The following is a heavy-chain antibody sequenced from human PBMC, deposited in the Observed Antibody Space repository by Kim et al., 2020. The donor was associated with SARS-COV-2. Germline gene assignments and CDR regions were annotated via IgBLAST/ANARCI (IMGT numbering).Heavy chain of an antibody. CDR1: GYSISSGYY. CDR3: ARTSGWYEGPDY. V-gene: IGHV4-38-2*02. Sequence: SETLSLTCTVSGYSISSGYYWGWIRQPPGKGLEWIGSIYHSGSTYYNPSLKSRVTISVDTSKNQFSLKLSSVTAADTAVYYCARTSGWYEGPDYWGQGTLVTVSS. D-gene: IGHD6-19*01. J-gene: IGHJ4*02. CDR2: IYHSGST.